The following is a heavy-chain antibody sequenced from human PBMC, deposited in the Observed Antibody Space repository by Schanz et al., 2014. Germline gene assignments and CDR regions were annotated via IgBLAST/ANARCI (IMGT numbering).Heavy chain of an antibody. CDR2: INYSGSA. J-gene: IGHJ4*02. V-gene: IGHV4-34*01. CDR1: GGSVSGYF. Sequence: VQLQQWGAGRLRPAETLSLTCAVYGGSVSGYFWTWIRQSPRKGLEWIGEINYSGSAHYNPSLTSRLTISMDASKSQLSLKMKSVSAADTAVYYCARAARRTRVVPLYFDYWGQGTLVIGSS. CDR3: ARAARRTRVVPLYFDY. D-gene: IGHD2-2*01.